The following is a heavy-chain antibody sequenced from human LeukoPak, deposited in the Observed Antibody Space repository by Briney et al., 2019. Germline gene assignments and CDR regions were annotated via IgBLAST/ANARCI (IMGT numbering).Heavy chain of an antibody. D-gene: IGHD2-15*01. CDR3: ARGPAGYCSGGSCYFVY. J-gene: IGHJ4*02. CDR1: GFTFSSHS. V-gene: IGHV3-21*01. CDR2: ISSSSSYI. Sequence: GGSLRLSCAASGFTFSSHSMNWVRQAPGKGLEWVSSISSSSSYIYYADSVKGRFTISRDNAKNSLYLQMNSLRAEDTAVYYCARGPAGYCSGGSCYFVYWGQGTLVTVSS.